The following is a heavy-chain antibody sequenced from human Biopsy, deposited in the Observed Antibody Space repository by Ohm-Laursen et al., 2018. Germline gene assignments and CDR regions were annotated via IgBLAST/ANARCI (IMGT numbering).Heavy chain of an antibody. J-gene: IGHJ4*02. CDR2: IYYSGNT. V-gene: IGHV4-39*01. CDR1: GGSISDSTYH. Sequence: TLSLTCTVSGGSISDSTYHWGWIRQSPGKGLEWIGNIYYSGNTDYSPSLKSRVTISVDTSNNQFSLKLGSMTAADTAVYYCARQVDFWSGYVDYWGQGTLVAVSS. CDR3: ARQVDFWSGYVDY. D-gene: IGHD3-3*01.